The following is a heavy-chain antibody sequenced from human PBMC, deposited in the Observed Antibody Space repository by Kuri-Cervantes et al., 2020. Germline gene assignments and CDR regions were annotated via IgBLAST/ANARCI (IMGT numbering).Heavy chain of an antibody. CDR3: ARSRYGWFDP. CDR1: GDSISSSSYY. CDR2: IYHSGST. V-gene: IGHV4-39*07. D-gene: IGHD1-14*01. Sequence: GSLRLSCSVSGDSISSSSYYWGWIRQPPGKGLEWIGSIYHSGSTYYNPSLKSRVTISVDTSKNQFSLKLSSVTAADTAVYYCARSRYGWFDPWGQGTLVTVSS. J-gene: IGHJ5*02.